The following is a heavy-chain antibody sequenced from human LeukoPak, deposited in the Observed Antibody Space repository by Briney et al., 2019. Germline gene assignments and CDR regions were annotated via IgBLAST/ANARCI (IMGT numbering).Heavy chain of an antibody. Sequence: SETLFLTCTVSGGSISSYYWSWIRQPPGKGLEWIGYIYHSGSTNYNASLKSRVTMSVDTSKNQFSLKLSSVTAADTAVYYCASGGGWNDKFVYWGQGALVTVSP. D-gene: IGHD1-1*01. V-gene: IGHV4-59*01. CDR3: ASGGGWNDKFVY. CDR1: GGSISSYY. CDR2: IYHSGST. J-gene: IGHJ4*02.